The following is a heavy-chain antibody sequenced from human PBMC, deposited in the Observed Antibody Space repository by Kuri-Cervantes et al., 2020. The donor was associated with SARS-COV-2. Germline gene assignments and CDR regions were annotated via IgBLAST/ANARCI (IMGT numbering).Heavy chain of an antibody. V-gene: IGHV3-49*04. CDR2: IRSKAYGGTT. Sequence: GGSLRLCCTAAGSTVGDYAMSWVRQAPGKGLEWVDFIRSKAYGGTTEYAASVKGRFTISRDDSKSIAYPQMDSLKTEDTAVYYCTRDIYYALLGYYYGMDVWGQGTTVTVSS. D-gene: IGHD3-10*01. CDR3: TRDIYYALLGYYYGMDV. J-gene: IGHJ6*02. CDR1: GSTVGDYA.